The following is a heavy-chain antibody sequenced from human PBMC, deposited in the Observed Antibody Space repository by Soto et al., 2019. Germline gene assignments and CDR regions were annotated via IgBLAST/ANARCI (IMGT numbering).Heavy chain of an antibody. CDR3: ARAHAYTVGPTALQGWFDP. CDR1: GYTFSAYT. J-gene: IGHJ5*01. V-gene: IGHV1-3*01. CDR2: INVGSGNT. Sequence: ASVKVSCKAAGYTFSAYTMNWVRQAPGQSLEWMGWINVGSGNTRYSQNFQGRVSITRDTSASTVYMELTGLKSEDTAMYHCARAHAYTVGPTALQGWFDPWGQGTLVTVSS. D-gene: IGHD2-2*02.